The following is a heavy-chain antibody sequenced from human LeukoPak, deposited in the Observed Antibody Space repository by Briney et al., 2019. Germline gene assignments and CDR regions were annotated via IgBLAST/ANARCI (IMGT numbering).Heavy chain of an antibody. Sequence: PGGSLRLSCAASGFTFSSYGMHWVRQAPGKGLEWVAVISYDGSNKYYADSVKGRFTISRDNSKNTLYLQMNSLRAEDTAVYYCAKGGSGYSYGQEDYWGQGTLVTVSS. D-gene: IGHD5-18*01. J-gene: IGHJ4*02. CDR1: GFTFSSYG. V-gene: IGHV3-30*18. CDR3: AKGGSGYSYGQEDY. CDR2: ISYDGSNK.